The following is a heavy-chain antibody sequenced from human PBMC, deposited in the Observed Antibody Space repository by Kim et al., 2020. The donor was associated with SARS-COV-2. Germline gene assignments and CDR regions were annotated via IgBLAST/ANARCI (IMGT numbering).Heavy chain of an antibody. CDR3: ARGPSPSSSWVTNFDY. V-gene: IGHV1-2*04. J-gene: IGHJ4*02. CDR2: INPNSGGT. Sequence: ASVKVSCKASGYTFTGYYMHWVRQAPGQGLEWMGWINPNSGGTNYAQKFQGWVTMTRDTSISTAYMELSRLRSDDTAVYYCARGPSPSSSWVTNFDYWGQGTLVTVSS. CDR1: GYTFTGYY. D-gene: IGHD6-13*01.